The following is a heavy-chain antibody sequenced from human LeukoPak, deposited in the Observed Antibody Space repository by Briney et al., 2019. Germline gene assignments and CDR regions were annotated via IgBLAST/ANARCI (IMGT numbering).Heavy chain of an antibody. D-gene: IGHD2-2*02. CDR2: TNPNIGST. Sequence: ASVKVSCKASGYTFSDLYTHWVRQAPGQGPEWMGWTNPNIGSTNSAQKFQGRLTMTRDTSISTAYMELSGLRSDDTAVYYCARDTNIPESETFHYWGQGTLVTVSS. V-gene: IGHV1-2*02. CDR3: ARDTNIPESETFHY. J-gene: IGHJ4*02. CDR1: GYTFSDLY.